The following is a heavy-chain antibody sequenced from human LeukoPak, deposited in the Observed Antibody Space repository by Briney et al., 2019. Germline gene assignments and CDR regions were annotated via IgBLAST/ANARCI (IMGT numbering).Heavy chain of an antibody. Sequence: GGSLRLSCAASGFTFSTYGMHWVRQAPGKGLEWLAFISYDGSNTYYADSVKGRFTVSRDDSKSTLYLQMNSLRADDTAVYYCAKDGSSYYYIYYWGQGTLVTVSS. CDR3: AKDGSSYYYIYY. J-gene: IGHJ4*02. CDR2: ISYDGSNT. V-gene: IGHV3-30*02. D-gene: IGHD3-22*01. CDR1: GFTFSTYG.